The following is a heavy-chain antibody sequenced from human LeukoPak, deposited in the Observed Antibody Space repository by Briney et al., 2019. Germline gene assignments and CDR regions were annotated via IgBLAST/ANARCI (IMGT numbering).Heavy chain of an antibody. D-gene: IGHD5-18*01. V-gene: IGHV3-21*01. Sequence: PGGSLRLSCAASGFTFSSYSMNWVRQAPGKGLEWVSSISSSSSYIYYADSVKGRFTISRDNAKNSLYLQMNSLRAEDTAVYYCARDRGPGNTAMDPFDYWGQGTLVTVSS. CDR1: GFTFSSYS. J-gene: IGHJ4*02. CDR3: ARDRGPGNTAMDPFDY. CDR2: ISSSSSYI.